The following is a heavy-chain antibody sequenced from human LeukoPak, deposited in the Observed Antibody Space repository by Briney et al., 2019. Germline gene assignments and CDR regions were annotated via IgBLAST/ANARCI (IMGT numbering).Heavy chain of an antibody. D-gene: IGHD3-22*01. CDR1: GYTFTSYY. CDR2: INPSGGST. J-gene: IGHJ4*02. Sequence: ASVKVSCKASGYTFTSYYMHWVRQAPRQGLEWMAIINPSGGSTSYAQKFQGRVTMTRDTSTSTVYMELSSLRSGDTAVYYCARYSRPSYDSSGYYYPGDYWGQGTLSPSPQ. V-gene: IGHV1-46*01. CDR3: ARYSRPSYDSSGYYYPGDY.